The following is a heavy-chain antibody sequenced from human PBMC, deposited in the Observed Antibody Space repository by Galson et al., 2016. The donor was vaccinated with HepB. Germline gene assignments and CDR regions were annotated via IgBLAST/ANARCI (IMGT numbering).Heavy chain of an antibody. CDR2: TYPDDSET. Sequence: QSGAEVKKPGESLKISCKTSGYGFTRYWIGWVRQMPGRGLEWMGITYPDDSETRYSPSFQGQVTISSDKSTKTVYLQWSGLKASDTATYYCARVAWGPDDAFDGWGQGTVVTVAS. J-gene: IGHJ3*01. V-gene: IGHV5-51*03. D-gene: IGHD7-27*01. CDR1: GYGFTRYW. CDR3: ARVAWGPDDAFDG.